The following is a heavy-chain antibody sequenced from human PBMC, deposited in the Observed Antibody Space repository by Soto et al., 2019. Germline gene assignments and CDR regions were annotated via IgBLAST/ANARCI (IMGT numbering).Heavy chain of an antibody. CDR3: ARFTDTAMVFDY. CDR1: GYSFTSYW. D-gene: IGHD5-18*01. J-gene: IGHJ4*02. V-gene: IGHV5-51*01. Sequence: GESLKISCKGSGYSFTSYWIGWVRQMPGKGLELMGIIYPGDSDTRYSPSFPGQVTIPAGKSISTAYLQWSSLKASDTAMYYCARFTDTAMVFDYWGQRTLVSVSS. CDR2: IYPGDSDT.